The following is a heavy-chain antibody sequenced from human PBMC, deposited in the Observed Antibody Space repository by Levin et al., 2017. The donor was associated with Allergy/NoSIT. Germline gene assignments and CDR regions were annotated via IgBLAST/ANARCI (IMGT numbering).Heavy chain of an antibody. CDR2: ISSSTTTI. CDR1: GFTFSTYS. CDR3: ARQFPGVPSYFDY. D-gene: IGHD3-10*01. J-gene: IGHJ4*02. V-gene: IGHV3-48*01. Sequence: GGSLRLSCAASGFTFSTYSMIWVRQAPGKGLEWLSYISSSTTTIFYADSVKGRFTISRDNAKNSLYLQMNSLRAEDTAVYYCARQFPGVPSYFDYWGPGTLVTVSA.